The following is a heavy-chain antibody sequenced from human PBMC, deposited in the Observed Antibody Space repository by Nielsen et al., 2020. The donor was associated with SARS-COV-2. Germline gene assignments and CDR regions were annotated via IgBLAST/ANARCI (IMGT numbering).Heavy chain of an antibody. J-gene: IGHJ4*02. CDR2: ISWNSGSI. D-gene: IGHD6-13*01. V-gene: IGHV3-9*01. CDR3: AKIGIAAAGDY. Sequence: GGSLRLSCAASGFTFDDYAMHWVRQAPGKGLEWVSGISWNSGSIGYADSVKGRFTISRDNAKNSLYLQMNSLRAEDTALYCSAKIGIAAAGDYWGQGTLVTVSS. CDR1: GFTFDDYA.